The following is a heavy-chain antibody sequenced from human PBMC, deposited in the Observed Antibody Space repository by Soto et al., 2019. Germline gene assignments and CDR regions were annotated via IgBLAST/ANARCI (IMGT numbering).Heavy chain of an antibody. CDR1: GFTFSNSW. CDR2: IKEDGSEK. V-gene: IGHV3-7*03. Sequence: EVQLVESGGGLVQPGESLRLSCAASGFTFSNSWMSWVRQAPGKGLEWVANIKEDGSEKDYVDPVKGRFTITRDNAKNSLHLQMNHLRAEDTAVYFCTRKRFGLDVWGQGPTVTV. CDR3: TRKRFGLDV. J-gene: IGHJ6*02.